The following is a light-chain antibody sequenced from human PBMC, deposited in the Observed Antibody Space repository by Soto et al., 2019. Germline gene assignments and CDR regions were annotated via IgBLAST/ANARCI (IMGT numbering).Light chain of an antibody. CDR1: SSNIGSNP. Sequence: QSVLTQPPSASGAPGQRVTISCSGSSSNIGSNPVNWYQQLPGTAPKLLIYTDNERPSGVPDRFSGSKSGTSASLAIGGLQSEDEADYYCATWDDSLSGPVLGGGTQLTVL. V-gene: IGLV1-44*01. CDR3: ATWDDSLSGPV. J-gene: IGLJ3*02. CDR2: TDN.